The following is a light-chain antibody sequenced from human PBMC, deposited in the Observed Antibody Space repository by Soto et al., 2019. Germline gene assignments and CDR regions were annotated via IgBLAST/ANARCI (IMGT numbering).Light chain of an antibody. CDR3: QQRDSWPPIT. Sequence: EVVLTQSPATLSLSPGERATLSCRASQNINSYLAWYQQKPGQAPRLLIYDASNRATGIPARFSGSGSGTDFTLPISSLEPEDVAAYYCQQRDSWPPITFGQGTRLEIK. CDR2: DAS. V-gene: IGKV3-11*01. J-gene: IGKJ5*01. CDR1: QNINSY.